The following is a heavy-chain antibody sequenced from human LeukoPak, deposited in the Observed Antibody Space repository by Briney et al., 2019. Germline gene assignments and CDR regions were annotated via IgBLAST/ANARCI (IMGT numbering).Heavy chain of an antibody. J-gene: IGHJ3*02. CDR2: ISAYNGNT. V-gene: IGHV1-18*01. D-gene: IGHD3-22*01. CDR1: GYTFTSYG. Sequence: ASVKVSCKASGYTFTSYGISWVRQAPGQGLEWMGWISAYNGNTNYAQKLQGRVTMTRDTSTSTVYMELSSLRSEDTAVYYCARDPSITMIVVVPNGNAFDIWGQGTMVTVSS. CDR3: ARDPSITMIVVVPNGNAFDI.